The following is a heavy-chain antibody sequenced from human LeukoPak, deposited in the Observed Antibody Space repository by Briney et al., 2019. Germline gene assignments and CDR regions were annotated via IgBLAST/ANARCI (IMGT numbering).Heavy chain of an antibody. V-gene: IGHV3-21*01. Sequence: GGSLRLSCAASGFTFSSYSLNWFRQAPGKGLEWVSSINSDSHYIYYSDSTKGHFTISRDNAENSLFLHMNSLRAEDSAVYFCARIFSGSGIKRNYGMDVWGQGTTVTVS. J-gene: IGHJ6*02. CDR1: GFTFSSYS. CDR3: ARIFSGSGIKRNYGMDV. CDR2: INSDSHYI. D-gene: IGHD3-10*01.